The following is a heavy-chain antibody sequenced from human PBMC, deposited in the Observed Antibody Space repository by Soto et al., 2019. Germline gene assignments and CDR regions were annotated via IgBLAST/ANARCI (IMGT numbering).Heavy chain of an antibody. D-gene: IGHD2-2*01. Sequence: XSVKVSCKASGYTFTGYYMHWVRQAPGQGLEWMGWINPNSGGTNYAQKFRGRATMTRDTSISTAYMELSRLRSDDTAVYYCARDIVVVPAAIFWFDPWGQGTLVTVFS. V-gene: IGHV1-2*02. CDR3: ARDIVVVPAAIFWFDP. J-gene: IGHJ5*02. CDR2: INPNSGGT. CDR1: GYTFTGYY.